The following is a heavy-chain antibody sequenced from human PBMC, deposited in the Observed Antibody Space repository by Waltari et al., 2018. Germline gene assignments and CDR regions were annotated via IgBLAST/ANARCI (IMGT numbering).Heavy chain of an antibody. CDR1: GGSISRSTYF. V-gene: IGHV4-39*01. D-gene: IGHD3-10*01. J-gene: IGHJ4*02. Sequence: QLQLQESGPGLVKPSETLSLTCTVSGGSISRSTYFWGWIRQPPGKGLEWIGSTYYSGSTYHNPSLKSRVTISVDTSKNQFSLKLSSVTAADTAVYYCARQHYYGSGLDYWGQGTLVTVSS. CDR3: ARQHYYGSGLDY. CDR2: TYYSGST.